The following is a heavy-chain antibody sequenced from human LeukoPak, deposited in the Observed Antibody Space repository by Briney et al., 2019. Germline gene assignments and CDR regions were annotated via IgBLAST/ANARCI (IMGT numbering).Heavy chain of an antibody. J-gene: IGHJ4*02. CDR2: ISGSGGST. CDR3: ARDSLLLWFGELLDY. D-gene: IGHD3-10*01. V-gene: IGHV3-23*01. Sequence: GGSLRLSCAASGFTFSSYAMSWVRQAPGKGLEWVSAISGSGGSTYYADSVKGRFTISRDNSKNTLYLQMNSLRAEDTAVYYCARDSLLLWFGELLDYWGQGTLVTVSS. CDR1: GFTFSSYA.